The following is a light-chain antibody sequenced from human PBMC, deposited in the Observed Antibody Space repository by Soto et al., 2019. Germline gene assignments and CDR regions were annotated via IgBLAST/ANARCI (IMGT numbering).Light chain of an antibody. CDR2: RTS. V-gene: IGKV4-1*01. Sequence: DIVMTLSPDSLAVSLGERATINCKSRQGVLDRSNSKNYLGWYPQKAGQPPRLLIYRTSTREPGPDFTPTISSLQAEDVAVHYCQQYYNSPPGTLGGGTKVEIK. CDR1: QGVLDRSNSKNY. CDR3: QQYYNSPPGT. J-gene: IGKJ4*01.